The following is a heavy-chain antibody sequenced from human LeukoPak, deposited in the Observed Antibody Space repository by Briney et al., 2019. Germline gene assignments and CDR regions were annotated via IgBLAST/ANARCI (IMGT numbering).Heavy chain of an antibody. Sequence: PSETLSLTCAVYGGSFSGYYWSWIRQPPGKGLEWIGEINHSGSTNYNPSLKSRVTISVDTSKNQFSLKLTSVTAADTAVYFCARGEDFERYYLAYWGQGTLVTVSS. CDR1: GGSFSGYY. CDR3: ARGEDFERYYLAY. J-gene: IGHJ4*02. D-gene: IGHD3-9*01. CDR2: INHSGST. V-gene: IGHV4-34*01.